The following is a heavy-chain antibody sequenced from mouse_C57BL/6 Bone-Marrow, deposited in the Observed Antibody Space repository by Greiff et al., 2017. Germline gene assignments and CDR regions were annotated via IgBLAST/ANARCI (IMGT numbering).Heavy chain of an antibody. Sequence: QVQLQQPGAELVRPGSSVKLSCKASGYTFTSYWITWVKQRPGQGLEWIGDIYPGSGSTNYNEKFKSKATLTVDTSSSTAYMQLSSLTSEDSAVYYCAREEPYYGSGMDYWGQGTSVTVSS. V-gene: IGHV1-55*01. CDR2: IYPGSGST. D-gene: IGHD1-1*01. J-gene: IGHJ4*01. CDR1: GYTFTSYW. CDR3: AREEPYYGSGMDY.